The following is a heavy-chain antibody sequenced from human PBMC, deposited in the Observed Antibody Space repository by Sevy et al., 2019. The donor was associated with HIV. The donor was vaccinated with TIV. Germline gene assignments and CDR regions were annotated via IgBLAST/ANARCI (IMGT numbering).Heavy chain of an antibody. D-gene: IGHD5-18*01. J-gene: IGHJ4*02. CDR1: GFTFTNTW. CDR2: IKSKTDGGTG. Sequence: GGSLRLSCAASGFTFTNTWMSWVRQAPGKGLEWVGRIKSKTDGGTGDYAAPVKGRFSISRDDSKNTQYLQMNSLKTEDTAVYYCTTGDPYNRYGYMRPYFFDYWGQGTLVTVSS. CDR3: TTGDPYNRYGYMRPYFFDY. V-gene: IGHV3-15*01.